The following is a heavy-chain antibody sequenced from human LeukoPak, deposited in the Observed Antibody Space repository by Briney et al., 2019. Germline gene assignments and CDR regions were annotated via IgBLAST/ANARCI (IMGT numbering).Heavy chain of an antibody. Sequence: GGSLRLSCAASGFTFSSYWMSWVRQAPGKGLEWVANIKQDGGQIYYLDFVKGRFTVSRDNAKNSLYLQMNSLRAEDTAVYYCARLGARQMLEYWGQGTLVTVSS. CDR2: IKQDGGQI. D-gene: IGHD4-17*01. J-gene: IGHJ4*02. CDR3: ARLGARQMLEY. CDR1: GFTFSSYW. V-gene: IGHV3-7*01.